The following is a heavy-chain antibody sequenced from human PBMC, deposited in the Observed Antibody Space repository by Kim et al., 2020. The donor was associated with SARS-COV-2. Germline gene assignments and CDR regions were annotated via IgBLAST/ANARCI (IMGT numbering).Heavy chain of an antibody. D-gene: IGHD2-2*01. CDR1: DYSFSNYG. CDR3: ASRFCSSTNCYLDH. Sequence: ASVKVSCKASDYSFSNYGVSWVRQAPGQGPEWMGWISAYYGNTNYAQKFHGRVTMTTDTSTSTAYMDLRSLTSDDTAVYYCASRFCSSTNCYLDHWGQGTLVIVSS. CDR2: ISAYYGNT. J-gene: IGHJ4*02. V-gene: IGHV1-18*01.